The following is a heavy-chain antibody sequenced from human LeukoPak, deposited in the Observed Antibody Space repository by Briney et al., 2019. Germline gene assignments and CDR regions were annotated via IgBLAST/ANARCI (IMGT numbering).Heavy chain of an antibody. CDR1: GFAVSSNY. D-gene: IGHD3-10*01. J-gene: IGHJ6*02. Sequence: GGSLRLSCAASGFAVSSNYMSWVRQAPGEGLEWVSDIYSGGSTYYADSVKGRFTISRDNSKNTLYLQMNSLRAEDTAVYYCARGNRWFGESDGMDVWGQGTTVTVSS. V-gene: IGHV3-53*01. CDR3: ARGNRWFGESDGMDV. CDR2: IYSGGST.